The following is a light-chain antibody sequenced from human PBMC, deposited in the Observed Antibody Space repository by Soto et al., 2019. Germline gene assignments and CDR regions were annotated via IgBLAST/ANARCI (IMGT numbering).Light chain of an antibody. Sequence: QSALTQPASVSGSPGQSITISCSGTSSEVGAYNYVSWYQQHPAKAPKLIVYDVSNRPSGVSNRFSGSKSGNTASLTISGLQAEDEADYYCYSYTSSTTYVFGTGTKVT. CDR1: SSEVGAYNY. V-gene: IGLV2-14*01. CDR3: YSYTSSTTYV. CDR2: DVS. J-gene: IGLJ1*01.